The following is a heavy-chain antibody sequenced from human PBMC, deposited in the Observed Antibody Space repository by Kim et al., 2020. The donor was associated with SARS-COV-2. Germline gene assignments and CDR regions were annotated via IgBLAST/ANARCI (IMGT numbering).Heavy chain of an antibody. V-gene: IGHV3-23*01. CDR2: ISVGDIA. CDR3: ARGLVGYSSIWADYFDF. CDR1: GFTFTNYA. D-gene: IGHD6-13*01. J-gene: IGHJ4*02. Sequence: GGSLRLSCAASGFTFTNYAMGWVRQAPGKGLDWVSFISVGDIAYYADSGEGRFSISRDNAKNTVYPQMTRLSADDTAIYYCARGLVGYSSIWADYFDFWGLGTLVTVS.